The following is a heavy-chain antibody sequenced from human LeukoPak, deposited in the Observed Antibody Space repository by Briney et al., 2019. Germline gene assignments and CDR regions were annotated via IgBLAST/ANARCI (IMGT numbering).Heavy chain of an antibody. V-gene: IGHV4-59*01. CDR1: GGSISSYY. Sequence: KPSETLSLTCTVSGGSISSYYWSWIRQPPGKVLEWIGYIYYSGSTNYNPSLKSRVTISVDTSKNQFSLKLSSVTAADTAVYYCARETTIYSYVDYWGQGTLVTVSS. J-gene: IGHJ4*02. CDR3: ARETTIYSYVDY. D-gene: IGHD5-18*01. CDR2: IYYSGST.